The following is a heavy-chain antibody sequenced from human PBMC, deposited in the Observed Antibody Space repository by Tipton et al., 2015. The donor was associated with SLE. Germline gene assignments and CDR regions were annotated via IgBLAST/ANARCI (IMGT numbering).Heavy chain of an antibody. D-gene: IGHD3-3*01. CDR2: ISYDGSNK. CDR3: ARDLVTIFGYGMDV. J-gene: IGHJ6*04. Sequence: SLRLSCAASGFTFSSYAMHWVRQAPGKGLEWVAVISYDGSNKYYADSVKGRFTISRDNSKNTLYLQMNSLRAEDTAVYYCARDLVTIFGYGMDVWGKGTTVTVSS. V-gene: IGHV3-30*04. CDR1: GFTFSSYA.